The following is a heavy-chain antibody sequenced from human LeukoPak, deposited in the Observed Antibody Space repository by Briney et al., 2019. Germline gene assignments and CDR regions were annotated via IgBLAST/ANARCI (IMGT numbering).Heavy chain of an antibody. D-gene: IGHD3-10*01. CDR3: ARQVGTYGPFGY. J-gene: IGHJ4*02. V-gene: IGHV4-59*08. CDR2: IYYSGST. Sequence: SETLSLTCTVSGGSISSYYWTWIRQPPGKGLEWIGYIYYSGSTNYNPSLKSRVIISVDTSKNQFSLKLSSVTAADAAVYYCARQVGTYGPFGYWGQGTLVTVSS. CDR1: GGSISSYY.